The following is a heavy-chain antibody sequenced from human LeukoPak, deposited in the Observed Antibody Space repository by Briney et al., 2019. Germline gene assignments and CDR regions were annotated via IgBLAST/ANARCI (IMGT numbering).Heavy chain of an antibody. J-gene: IGHJ4*02. CDR1: GGSFSGYY. V-gene: IGHV4-34*01. CDR3: ASSVDYGGNSEFIDY. D-gene: IGHD4-23*01. CDR2: INHSGST. Sequence: SETLSLTCAVYGGSFSGYYWSWIRQPPGKGLEWIGEINHSGSTNYNPSLKSRVTISVDTSKNQFSLKLSSVTAADTAVYYCASSVDYGGNSEFIDYWGQGTLVTVSS.